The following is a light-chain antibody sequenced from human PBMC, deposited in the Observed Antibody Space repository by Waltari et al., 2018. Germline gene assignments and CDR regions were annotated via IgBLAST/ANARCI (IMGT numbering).Light chain of an antibody. CDR1: RNLLYSPNNKDF. V-gene: IGKV4-1*01. J-gene: IGKJ2*01. Sequence: DIVMTQSPDSLVVSLGERATINCKSSRNLLYSPNNKDFLAWYQQKPGQPPKLLIYGATTREAGVPDRFTGSGSGTDVSLTISSMQAEDVAVYYCQQYYDSPDTFGQGTKREIK. CDR3: QQYYDSPDT. CDR2: GAT.